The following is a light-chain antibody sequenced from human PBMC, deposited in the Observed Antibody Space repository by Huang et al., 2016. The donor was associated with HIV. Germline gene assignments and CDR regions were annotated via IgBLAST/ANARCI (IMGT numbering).Light chain of an antibody. CDR1: QRISTD. Sequence: DIQMTQSPSSLSASVGDRVTITCRASQRISTDLNWYQQKPGEAPKLLIFAASTLKSWVPSTFSGSGSGTDFTLTISSLQPEDFATYYCQQTYSTAITFGQGTRLEIK. CDR2: AAS. CDR3: QQTYSTAIT. J-gene: IGKJ5*01. V-gene: IGKV1-39*01.